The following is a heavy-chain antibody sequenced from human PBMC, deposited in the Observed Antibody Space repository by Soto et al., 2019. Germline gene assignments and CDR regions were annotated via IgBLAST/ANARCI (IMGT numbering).Heavy chain of an antibody. CDR3: ARLMGTSCDR. CDR1: GFIFSDHY. D-gene: IGHD2-8*01. CDR2: ARNKVSGYTT. J-gene: IGHJ5*02. V-gene: IGHV3-72*01. Sequence: GGSLSLSCAASGFIFSDHYMDWVRQAPGKGLEWVGRARNKVSGYTTAYAASVKGRFTISRDDSKNSLFLQMNSRKTEDTAVYFGARLMGTSCDRRGQGTLVTVSS.